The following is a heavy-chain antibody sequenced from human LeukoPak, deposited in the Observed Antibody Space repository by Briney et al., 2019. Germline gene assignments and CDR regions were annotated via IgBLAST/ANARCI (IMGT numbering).Heavy chain of an antibody. V-gene: IGHV4-34*01. Sequence: SETLSLTCAAYGGSFSGYYWSWIRQPPGKGLEWIGEINHSGSTNYNPSLKSRVTISVDTSKNQFSLKLSSVTAAVTAVYYCARGQAFDIWGQGTMVTVSS. CDR1: GGSFSGYY. J-gene: IGHJ3*02. CDR3: ARGQAFDI. CDR2: INHSGST.